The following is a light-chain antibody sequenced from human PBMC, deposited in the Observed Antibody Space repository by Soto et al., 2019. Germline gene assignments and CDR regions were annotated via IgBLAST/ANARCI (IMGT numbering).Light chain of an antibody. Sequence: DILMTQSPLSLPVTPGEPASISCRSSQSLLHSNGYNYLGWYLQKPGQSPQLLIYLGSNRASGVPDRFSGSGSGTDFTLKISRVEAEDVGVYYCMQALLTPYTFGQGTKLESK. V-gene: IGKV2-28*01. CDR3: MQALLTPYT. CDR2: LGS. J-gene: IGKJ2*01. CDR1: QSLLHSNGYNY.